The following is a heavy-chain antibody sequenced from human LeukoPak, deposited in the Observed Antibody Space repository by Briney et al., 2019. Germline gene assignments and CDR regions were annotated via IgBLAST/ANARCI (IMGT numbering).Heavy chain of an antibody. J-gene: IGHJ4*02. CDR3: ATDKYGDYGFDY. Sequence: GGSLRLSCAASGFTFSTYSMNWVRQAPGKGLEWVSYISSSSTIHYADSVKGRFTISRDNAKNSLYLQMNSLGDEHTAVYYCATDKYGDYGFDYWGQGTLVTVSS. V-gene: IGHV3-48*02. CDR2: ISSSSTI. D-gene: IGHD4-17*01. CDR1: GFTFSTYS.